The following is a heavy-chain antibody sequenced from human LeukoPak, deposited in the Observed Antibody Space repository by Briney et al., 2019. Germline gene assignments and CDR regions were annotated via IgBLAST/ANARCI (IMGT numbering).Heavy chain of an antibody. V-gene: IGHV3-23*01. CDR3: AKVLYVERGSRTDY. D-gene: IGHD3-16*01. CDR2: ISGSGGSM. CDR1: GFTFSSYG. Sequence: GGSLRLSCAASGFTFSSYGLTWVRQAPGKGLEWVSVISGSGGSMYYADSVKGRFTISRDNSKNTLNLQMNSLRAEDTAVYYCAKVLYVERGSRTDYWGQGTLVTVSS. J-gene: IGHJ4*02.